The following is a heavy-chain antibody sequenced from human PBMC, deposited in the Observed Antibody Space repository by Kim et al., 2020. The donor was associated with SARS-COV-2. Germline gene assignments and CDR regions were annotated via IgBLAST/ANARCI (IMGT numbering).Heavy chain of an antibody. Sequence: GGSLRLSCVGSGFTFRTYAMTWVRQAPRKGREWVSGVSGGGNSRHYADSDKGRGTITRDNSNTTQYLQIHSLRAEDTAVSYCAKEGRGNYVFYYYGMDV. J-gene: IGHJ6*01. CDR1: GFTFRTYA. CDR3: AKEGRGNYVFYYYGMDV. CDR2: VSGGGNSR. V-gene: IGHV3-23*01. D-gene: IGHD4-4*01.